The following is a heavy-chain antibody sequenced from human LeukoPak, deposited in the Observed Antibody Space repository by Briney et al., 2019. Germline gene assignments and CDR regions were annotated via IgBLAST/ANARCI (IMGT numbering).Heavy chain of an antibody. J-gene: IGHJ3*02. D-gene: IGHD3-22*01. CDR2: INSDGSST. CDR1: GFTFSSFG. Sequence: PGGSLRLSCAASGFTFSSFGMSWVRQAPGKGLEWVSRINSDGSSTSYADSVKGRFTISRDNAKNTLYLQMNSLRAEDTAVYYCARDRPYYYDSSGYYYVNDAFDIWGQGTMVTVSS. V-gene: IGHV3-74*01. CDR3: ARDRPYYYDSSGYYYVNDAFDI.